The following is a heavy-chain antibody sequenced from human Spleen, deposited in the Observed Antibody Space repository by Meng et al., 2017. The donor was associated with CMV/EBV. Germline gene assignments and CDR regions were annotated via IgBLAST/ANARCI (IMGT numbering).Heavy chain of an antibody. CDR2: IRSEGDGGTT. D-gene: IGHD3-16*01. CDR3: ARGNSHDRGGF. CDR1: GFTFTDAW. J-gene: IGHJ4*02. V-gene: IGHV3-15*01. Sequence: GESLKISCTASGFTFTDAWMSWVRQAPGKGLEWVGRIRSEGDGGTTNYGAAVKGRFSISRDDSKSTLYLQMNSLRAEDTAVYYCARGNSHDRGGFWGQGTLVTVSS.